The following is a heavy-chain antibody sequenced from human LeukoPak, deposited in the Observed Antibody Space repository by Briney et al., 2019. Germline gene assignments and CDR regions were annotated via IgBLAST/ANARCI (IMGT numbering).Heavy chain of an antibody. CDR2: ISAYNGNT. CDR1: GYTFTSYG. CDR3: ARDGRFAYYYDSSGYSFTGY. D-gene: IGHD3-22*01. V-gene: IGHV1-18*03. J-gene: IGHJ4*02. Sequence: ASVKVSCKASGYTFTSYGISWVRQAPGQGLEWMGWISAYNGNTNYAQKLQGRVTMTRDMSTSTVYMELSSLRSEDMAVYYCARDGRFAYYYDSSGYSFTGYWGQGTLVTVSS.